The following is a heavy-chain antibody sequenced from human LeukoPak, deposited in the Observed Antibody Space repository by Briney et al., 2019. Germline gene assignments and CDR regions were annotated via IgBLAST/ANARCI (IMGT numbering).Heavy chain of an antibody. D-gene: IGHD3-22*01. Sequence: GGSLRPSCAASGFTFSSYAMNWVRQAPGQGLEWVSSISSSSSYIYYADSVKGRFTISRDNAKNSLYLLMNSLRAEDTAVYYCARSMDSSGYFYYYYYYMDVWGKGTTVTISS. CDR1: GFTFSSYA. J-gene: IGHJ6*03. V-gene: IGHV3-21*01. CDR3: ARSMDSSGYFYYYYYYMDV. CDR2: ISSSSSYI.